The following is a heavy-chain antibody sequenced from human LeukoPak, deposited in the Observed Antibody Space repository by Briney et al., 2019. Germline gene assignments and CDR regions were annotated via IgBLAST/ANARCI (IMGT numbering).Heavy chain of an antibody. Sequence: SETLSLTCSVSGGSINNYYWSWIRQPPGKGLEYIGYIYSSGSASYNPSLRSRVTMTVDTSKNEFSLNLRSVTAADTAVYYCARPFDSGDYPLDYWGQGTLVSVSS. CDR2: IYSSGSA. CDR3: ARPFDSGDYPLDY. J-gene: IGHJ4*02. V-gene: IGHV4-59*08. CDR1: GGSINNYY. D-gene: IGHD4-17*01.